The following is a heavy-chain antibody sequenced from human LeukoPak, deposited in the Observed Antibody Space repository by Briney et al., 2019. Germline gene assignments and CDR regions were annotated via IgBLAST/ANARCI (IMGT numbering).Heavy chain of an antibody. J-gene: IGHJ4*02. Sequence: SGGSLRLSCTASGFPFIEYSMNWVRQVPGTGLEGIAYIGIDSGNTKSADSVRGRFTISADKTKNSLYLQMNSLRVDDTAVYYCARDHNYAFDNWGQGTLVSVAS. CDR1: GFPFIEYS. V-gene: IGHV3-48*01. D-gene: IGHD1-1*01. CDR3: ARDHNYAFDN. CDR2: IGIDSGNT.